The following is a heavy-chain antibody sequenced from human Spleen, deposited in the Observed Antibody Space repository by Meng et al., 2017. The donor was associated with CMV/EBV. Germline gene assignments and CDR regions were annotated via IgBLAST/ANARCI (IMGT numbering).Heavy chain of an antibody. V-gene: IGHV4-34*01. Sequence: HVPLQQWGDGLLKPSVTLSVAWAVFGGYFVGYYWTWIPQPPGKGLEWIGEINHSGSTNYNPSLKSRVTISVDTSKNQFSLKLSSVTAADTAVYYCARDGDGYPTDYWGQGTLVTVSS. CDR1: GGYFVGYY. J-gene: IGHJ4*02. D-gene: IGHD5-24*01. CDR2: INHSGST. CDR3: ARDGDGYPTDY.